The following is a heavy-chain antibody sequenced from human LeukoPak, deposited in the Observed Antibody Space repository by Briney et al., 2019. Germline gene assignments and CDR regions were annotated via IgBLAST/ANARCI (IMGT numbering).Heavy chain of an antibody. Sequence: SETLSLTCTVSGGSISSYYWSWIRQPPGKGLEWIGYIYTSGSTNYNPSLKSRVTMSVDTSKNQFSLKLSSVTAADTAVYYCARTDYSNWFDPWGQGTLVTVSS. J-gene: IGHJ5*02. V-gene: IGHV4-4*09. CDR3: ARTDYSNWFDP. CDR1: GGSISSYY. D-gene: IGHD4-11*01. CDR2: IYTSGST.